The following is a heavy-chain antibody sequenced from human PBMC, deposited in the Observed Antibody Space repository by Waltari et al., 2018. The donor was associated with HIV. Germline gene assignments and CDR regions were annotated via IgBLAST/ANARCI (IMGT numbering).Heavy chain of an antibody. CDR1: GFTFSSYG. Sequence: QVQLVESGGGVVQPGGSLRLSCAASGFTFSSYGMHWVRQAPGKGLGWVAFIRYDGSNKYYADSVKGRFTISRDNSKNTLYLQMNSRRAEDTAVYYCAKSIAAAAYYYGMDVWGQGTTVTVSS. J-gene: IGHJ6*02. CDR3: AKSIAAAAYYYGMDV. V-gene: IGHV3-30*02. D-gene: IGHD6-13*01. CDR2: IRYDGSNK.